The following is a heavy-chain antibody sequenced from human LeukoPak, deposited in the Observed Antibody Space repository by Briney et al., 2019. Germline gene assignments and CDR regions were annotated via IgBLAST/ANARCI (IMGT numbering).Heavy chain of an antibody. D-gene: IGHD5-18*01. Sequence: GGSLRLSCTASGFTFGDYAMSWVRQAPGKGLEWVALIWSDGSNKYCADSVKGRFTISRDNSKNTLYLQMNSLRAEDTSVYFCARDEGYTYGHPLDYWGQGTLVTVSS. CDR2: IWSDGSNK. CDR3: ARDEGYTYGHPLDY. V-gene: IGHV3-33*01. J-gene: IGHJ4*02. CDR1: GFTFGDYA.